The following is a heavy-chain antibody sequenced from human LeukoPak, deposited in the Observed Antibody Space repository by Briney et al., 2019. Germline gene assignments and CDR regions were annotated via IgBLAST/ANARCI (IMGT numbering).Heavy chain of an antibody. Sequence: TGGSLRLSCAASGFTFSSYSMNWVRQAPGKGLEWVSYIGSSSSTIYYADSVKGRFTISRDNAKNSLYLQMNSLRAEDTAVYYCARGIDYWGRGTLVTVSS. CDR2: IGSSSSTI. V-gene: IGHV3-48*01. CDR1: GFTFSSYS. CDR3: ARGIDY. J-gene: IGHJ4*02.